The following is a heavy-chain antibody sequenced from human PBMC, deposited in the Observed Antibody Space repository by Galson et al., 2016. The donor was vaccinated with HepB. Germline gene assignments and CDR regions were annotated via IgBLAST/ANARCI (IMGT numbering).Heavy chain of an antibody. J-gene: IGHJ5*02. CDR1: GGTFSSYA. CDR3: ASAACTYTTSCSPDFP. D-gene: IGHD3-16*01. CDR2: IIPIFGTT. Sequence: SVKVSCKASGGTFSSYAISWVRQAPGQGLEWMGGIIPIFGTTNYAQKFQGRVTITADKSTSTAYMELSSLRSDDTAVYYCASAACTYTTSCSPDFPWGQGTLVTVSS. V-gene: IGHV1-69*06.